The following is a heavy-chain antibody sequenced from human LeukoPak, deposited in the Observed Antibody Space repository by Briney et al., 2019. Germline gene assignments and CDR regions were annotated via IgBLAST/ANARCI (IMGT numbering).Heavy chain of an antibody. J-gene: IGHJ1*01. CDR1: GESLNSYY. CDR2: INHSGST. D-gene: IGHD3-10*01. Sequence: RPSETLSLTCAVYGESLNSYYWSWIRQPPGKGLEWIGEINHSGSTNYNPSLKSRVTISVDTSKNQFSLKLSSVTAADTAVYYCARTGTPGLGWFVIDFYFQHWGQGTLVTVSS. CDR3: ARTGTPGLGWFVIDFYFQH. V-gene: IGHV4-34*01.